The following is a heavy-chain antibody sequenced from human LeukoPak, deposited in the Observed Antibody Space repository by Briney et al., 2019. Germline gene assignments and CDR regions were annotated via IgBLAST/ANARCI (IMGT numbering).Heavy chain of an antibody. D-gene: IGHD6-6*01. CDR3: ARDPGEYSSSHFDY. Sequence: ASVKVSCKASGYTFTGYYMHWVRQAPGQGLECMGIINPSGGTTIYAQNFQGRVTMTRDMSTSTVYMQLSSLRSQDTAVYYCARDPGEYSSSHFDYWGQGTLVTVSS. V-gene: IGHV1-46*01. J-gene: IGHJ4*02. CDR1: GYTFTGYY. CDR2: INPSGGTT.